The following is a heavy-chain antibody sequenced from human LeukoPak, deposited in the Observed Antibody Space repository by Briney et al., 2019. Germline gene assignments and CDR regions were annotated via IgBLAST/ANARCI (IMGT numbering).Heavy chain of an antibody. V-gene: IGHV3-7*01. CDR3: ARDRGSRAGSDY. CDR1: GFTFSSYC. J-gene: IGHJ4*02. CDR2: IKQDGSNI. Sequence: GGSLRLSCAASGFTFSSYCMSWVRQAPGKGLEWVASIKQDGSNIFYVDSVKGRFTISRDNAKNSLYLQMNSLRVDDTAIYYCARDRGSRAGSDYWGQGTRVTVSS. D-gene: IGHD3-10*01.